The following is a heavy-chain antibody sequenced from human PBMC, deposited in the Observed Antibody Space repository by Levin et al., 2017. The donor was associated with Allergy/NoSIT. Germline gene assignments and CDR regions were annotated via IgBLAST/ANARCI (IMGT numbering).Heavy chain of an antibody. CDR1: GFTFSSYG. Sequence: SCAASGFTFSSYGMHWVRQAPGKGLEWVAVIWYDGSNKYYADSVKGRFTISRDNSKNTLYLQMNSLRAEDTAVYYCARAGGYSYGSWFDPWGQGTLVTVSS. D-gene: IGHD5-18*01. V-gene: IGHV3-33*01. CDR3: ARAGGYSYGSWFDP. J-gene: IGHJ5*02. CDR2: IWYDGSNK.